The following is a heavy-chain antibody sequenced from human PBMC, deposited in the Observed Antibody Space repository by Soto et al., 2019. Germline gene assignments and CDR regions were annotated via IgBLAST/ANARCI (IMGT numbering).Heavy chain of an antibody. J-gene: IGHJ3*02. V-gene: IGHV3-7*01. CDR3: ARDANWDDAFDI. D-gene: IGHD7-27*01. CDR2: IKQDGSEK. CDR1: GFTFSSYW. Sequence: GGSLRLSCVASGFTFSSYWMSWVRQAPGKGLEWVANIKQDGSEKYYVDSVKGRFTISRDNAKNSLYLQMNSLRAEDTAVYYCARDANWDDAFDIWGQGTMVTVSS.